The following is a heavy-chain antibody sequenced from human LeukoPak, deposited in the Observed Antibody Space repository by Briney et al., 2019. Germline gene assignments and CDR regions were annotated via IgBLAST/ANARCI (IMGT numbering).Heavy chain of an antibody. CDR3: AKGAGRYFDWLLDY. CDR1: GFTFDDYA. V-gene: IGHV3-9*01. J-gene: IGHJ4*02. CDR2: ISWNSGSI. Sequence: GGSLRLSCAASGFTFDDYAMHWVRRAPGKGLEWVSGISWNSGSIGYADSVKGRFTISRDNAKNSLYLQMNSLRAEDTALYYCAKGAGRYFDWLLDYWGQGTLVTVSS. D-gene: IGHD3-9*01.